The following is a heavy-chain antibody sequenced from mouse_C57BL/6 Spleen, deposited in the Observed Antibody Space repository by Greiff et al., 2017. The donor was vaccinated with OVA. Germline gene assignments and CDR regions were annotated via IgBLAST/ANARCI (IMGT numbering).Heavy chain of an antibody. CDR2: IWSGGST. D-gene: IGHD2-4*01. CDR3: ARYDYDEGVYAMDY. V-gene: IGHV2-2*01. Sequence: VQLKESGPGLVQPSQSLSITCTVSGFSLTSYGVHWVRQSPGKGLEWLGVIWSGGSTDYNAAFISRLSISKDNSKSQVFFKMNSLQADDTAIYYCARYDYDEGVYAMDYWGQGTSVTVSS. CDR1: GFSLTSYG. J-gene: IGHJ4*01.